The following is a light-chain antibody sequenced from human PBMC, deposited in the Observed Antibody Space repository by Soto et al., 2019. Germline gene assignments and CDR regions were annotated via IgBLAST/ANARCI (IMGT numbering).Light chain of an antibody. CDR3: QQYGSSPIT. CDR2: EAS. Sequence: EIVLTQSPGTLSLSPVERATVSCRASQSVSSTYLAWYQQKPGQAPRLLIYEASSRATGIPDRFSGSGFGTDFTLTISRLETEDFAVYYCQQYGSSPITFGQGTRLEIK. V-gene: IGKV3-20*01. J-gene: IGKJ5*01. CDR1: QSVSSTY.